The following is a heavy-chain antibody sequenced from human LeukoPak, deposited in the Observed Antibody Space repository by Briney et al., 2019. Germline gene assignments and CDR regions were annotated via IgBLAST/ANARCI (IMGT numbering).Heavy chain of an antibody. J-gene: IGHJ4*02. CDR3: ARGWPAAGTCFDY. D-gene: IGHD6-13*01. V-gene: IGHV5-51*01. CDR1: GSSFTSYW. Sequence: GESLKISCKGSGSSFTSYWIGWVRQMPGKGLEWMGIIYPGDSDTRYSPSFQGQVTISADKSISTAYLQWSSLKASDTAMYYCARGWPAAGTCFDYWGQGTLVTVSS. CDR2: IYPGDSDT.